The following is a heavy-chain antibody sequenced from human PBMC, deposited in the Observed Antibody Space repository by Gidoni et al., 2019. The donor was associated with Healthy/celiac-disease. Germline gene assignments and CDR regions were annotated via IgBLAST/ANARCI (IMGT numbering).Heavy chain of an antibody. D-gene: IGHD3-3*01. CDR3: ARHQTDPPSTIFGVVINPSYYYYYGMDV. CDR1: GYSFTSYW. CDR2: IYPGDSDT. V-gene: IGHV5-51*01. Sequence: VKKPGESLKISCKGSGYSFTSYWIGWVRQMPGKGLEWMGIIYPGDSDTRYSPSFQGQVTISADKSISTAYLQWSSLKASDTAMYYCARHQTDPPSTIFGVVINPSYYYYYGMDVWGQGTTVTVSS. J-gene: IGHJ6*02.